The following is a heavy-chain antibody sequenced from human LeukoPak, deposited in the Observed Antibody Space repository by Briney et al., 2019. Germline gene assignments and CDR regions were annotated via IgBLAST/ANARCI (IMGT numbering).Heavy chain of an antibody. D-gene: IGHD2-21*01. Sequence: GRSLRLSCAASGFTFSSYAMHWVRQAPGKGLEWVAVISYDGSNKYYADSVKGRFTISRDNSKNTLYLQMNSLKTEDTAVYYCVTDLVIKGYFDYWGQGALVTVSS. CDR3: VTDLVIKGYFDY. CDR2: ISYDGSNK. J-gene: IGHJ4*02. V-gene: IGHV3-30-3*01. CDR1: GFTFSSYA.